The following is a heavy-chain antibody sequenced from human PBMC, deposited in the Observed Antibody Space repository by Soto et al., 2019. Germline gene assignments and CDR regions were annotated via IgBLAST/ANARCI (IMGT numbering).Heavy chain of an antibody. Sequence: GGSLRLSCEASGFIFTTNSMNWVRQVPGKGLQWLSSISSSGTFKSYGDSVKGRFTISRDNAKNSLFLQMNNLSGEDTGLYYCARDPPHGGTSSWDADSWRPGTLVTVS. CDR2: ISSSGTFK. CDR3: ARDPPHGGTSSWDADS. V-gene: IGHV3-21*01. D-gene: IGHD2-15*01. CDR1: GFIFTTNS. J-gene: IGHJ4*02.